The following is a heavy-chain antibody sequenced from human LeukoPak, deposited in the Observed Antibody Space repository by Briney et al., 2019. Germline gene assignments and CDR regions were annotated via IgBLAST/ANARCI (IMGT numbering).Heavy chain of an antibody. CDR2: IYHSGST. V-gene: IGHV4-4*02. CDR1: GGSISSSNW. Sequence: KPSGTLSLTCAVSGGSISSSNWWSWVRQPPGKGLEWIGEIYHSGSTNYNPSLKSRVTISVDKSKNQFSLKLSSVTAADTAVYYCARRCIVVVPAAMSSFDYWSQGTLVTVSS. J-gene: IGHJ4*02. D-gene: IGHD2-2*01. CDR3: ARRCIVVVPAAMSSFDY.